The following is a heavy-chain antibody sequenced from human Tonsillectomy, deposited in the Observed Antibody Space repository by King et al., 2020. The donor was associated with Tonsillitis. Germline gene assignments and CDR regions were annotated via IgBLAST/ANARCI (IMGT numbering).Heavy chain of an antibody. CDR3: AGVSSSWPNFQH. CDR2: IKQDGTEK. J-gene: IGHJ1*01. CDR1: GFTFSSYC. D-gene: IGHD6-13*01. V-gene: IGHV3-7*01. Sequence: VQLVESGGGLVQPGGSLRLSCAASGFTFSSYCMSWVRQAPGKGLEGVANIKQDGTEKYYVDSVEGRYTISRDNAKNSLYLQMNSLRAEDTAVYYCAGVSSSWPNFQHWGQGALVTVSS.